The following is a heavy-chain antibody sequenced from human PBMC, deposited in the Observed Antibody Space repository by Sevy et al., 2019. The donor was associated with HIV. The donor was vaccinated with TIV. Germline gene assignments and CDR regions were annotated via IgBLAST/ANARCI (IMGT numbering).Heavy chain of an antibody. Sequence: SETLSLTCTVSGGTISSSSYRWGWIRQPPGKGLEWVGSIYHTGAADDNPSLKRRVTMSVDTSKNQFSLQVGSVTAADTAVYHCSIWYRNNFDYWGQGALVSVSS. D-gene: IGHD3-10*01. J-gene: IGHJ4*02. CDR1: GGTISSSSYR. CDR3: SIWYRNNFDY. CDR2: IYHTGAA. V-gene: IGHV4-39*01.